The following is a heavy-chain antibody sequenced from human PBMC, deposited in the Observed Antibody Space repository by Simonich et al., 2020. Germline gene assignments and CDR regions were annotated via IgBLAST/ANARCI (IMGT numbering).Heavy chain of an antibody. J-gene: IGHJ3*02. CDR1: GYTFTSYG. CDR2: ISAYNGTT. Sequence: QVQLVQSGAEVKKPGASVQVSCKASGYTFTSYGISWVRQAPGQGLEWMGWISAYNGTTNYARKLKGRVTMTTDTSTGTAYMELRSLRSDDTAVYYCARSTTGTTAFDIWGQGTMVTVSS. V-gene: IGHV1-18*01. D-gene: IGHD1-1*01. CDR3: ARSTTGTTAFDI.